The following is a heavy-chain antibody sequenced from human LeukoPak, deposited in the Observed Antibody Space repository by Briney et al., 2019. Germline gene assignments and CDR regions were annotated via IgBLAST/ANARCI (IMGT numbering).Heavy chain of an antibody. CDR2: IIPILGIA. Sequence: SVKVSCEASGGTFSSYTISWVRQAPGQGLGWMGRIIPILGIANYAQKFQGRVTITADKSASTAYMELSSLRSEDTAVYYCASTDSSGWYYFDYWGQGTLVTVSS. V-gene: IGHV1-69*02. CDR1: GGTFSSYT. CDR3: ASTDSSGWYYFDY. D-gene: IGHD6-19*01. J-gene: IGHJ4*02.